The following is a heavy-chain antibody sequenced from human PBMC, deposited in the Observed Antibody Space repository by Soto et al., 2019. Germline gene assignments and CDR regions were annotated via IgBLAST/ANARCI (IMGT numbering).Heavy chain of an antibody. Sequence: QVQLQESGPGLVKPSQTLSLTCTVSGGSISSGGYYWSWIRQHPGKGLEWIGYIYYSESTYYNPSLKSRVTISVDTSKNQFYLKLSSVTAADTAVYYCAREYYDILTGYHYGMDVWGQGTTVTVSS. CDR1: GGSISSGGYY. J-gene: IGHJ6*02. CDR2: IYYSEST. CDR3: AREYYDILTGYHYGMDV. V-gene: IGHV4-31*03. D-gene: IGHD3-9*01.